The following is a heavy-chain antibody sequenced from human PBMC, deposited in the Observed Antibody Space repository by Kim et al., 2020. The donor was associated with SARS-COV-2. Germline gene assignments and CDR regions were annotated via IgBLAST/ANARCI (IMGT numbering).Heavy chain of an antibody. CDR2: IYYSGST. V-gene: IGHV4-31*03. CDR1: GGSVNNGDYY. CDR3: ARVRGLTTDPTFVDYYGVDV. Sequence: SETLSLTCTVSGGSVNNGDYYWTWIRQHPGKGLEWIGYIYYSGSTHYNPSLKGRVTISVDTSKNQFSLKLSSMTAADTAVYYCARVRGLTTDPTFVDYYGVDVWGQGTTVTVSS. D-gene: IGHD3-22*01. J-gene: IGHJ6*01.